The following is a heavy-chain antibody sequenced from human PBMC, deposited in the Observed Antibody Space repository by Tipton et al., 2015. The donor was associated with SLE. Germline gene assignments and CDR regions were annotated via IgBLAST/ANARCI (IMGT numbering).Heavy chain of an antibody. D-gene: IGHD6-19*01. J-gene: IGHJ4*02. CDR3: ARGGYSSGWYGDYFVY. CDR1: GGSISFGSYY. V-gene: IGHV4-61*02. Sequence: TLSLTCSVSGGSISFGSYYWSWLRQPPGKGLEWIGRIYSSGSTNYKSSLQSRVTISLDTSKTQFSLNLRSVTAADTAIYYCARGGYSSGWYGDYFVYCGQGTLVTVSS. CDR2: IYSSGST.